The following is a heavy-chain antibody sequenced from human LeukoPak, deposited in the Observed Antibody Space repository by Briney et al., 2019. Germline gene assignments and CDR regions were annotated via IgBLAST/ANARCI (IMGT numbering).Heavy chain of an antibody. J-gene: IGHJ4*02. CDR1: GFTFSSYS. CDR2: ISSSSSYI. CDR3: AREDGGSSTSFDY. V-gene: IGHV3-21*01. D-gene: IGHD2-2*01. Sequence: PGGSLRLSCAASGFTFSSYSMNWVRQAPGKGLEWVSSISSSSSYIYYADSVKGRFTISRDNAKNPLYLQMNSLRAEDTAVYYCAREDGGSSTSFDYWGQGTLVTVSS.